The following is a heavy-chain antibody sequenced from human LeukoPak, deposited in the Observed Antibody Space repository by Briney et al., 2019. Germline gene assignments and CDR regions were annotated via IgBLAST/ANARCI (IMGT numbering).Heavy chain of an antibody. CDR2: INHSGST. J-gene: IGHJ6*02. CDR3: ARGGRDTHSAAPVGGSIRYYYGMDV. Sequence: SETLSLTCTVSGGSISSYYWSWIRQPPGKGLEWIGEINHSGSTNYNPSLKSRVTISVDTSKNQFSLKLSSVTAADTAVYYCARGGRDTHSAAPVGGSIRYYYGMDVWGQGTTVTVSS. D-gene: IGHD3-16*01. V-gene: IGHV4-34*01. CDR1: GGSISSYY.